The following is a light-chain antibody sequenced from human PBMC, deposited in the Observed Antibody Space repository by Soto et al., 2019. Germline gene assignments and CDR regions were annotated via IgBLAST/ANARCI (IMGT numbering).Light chain of an antibody. J-gene: IGKJ1*01. V-gene: IGKV1-5*01. CDR2: DVS. CDR1: QNVAAS. CDR3: QQYDYSRT. Sequence: DVPMTQSPSSLSASVGDSVTITCRASQNVAASLAWYQVKPGEAPKLLIYDVSSLESGVPSRFSGSGSGTEFSLTIRSLHPDDFATYYCQQYDYSRTFGQGTKVEIK.